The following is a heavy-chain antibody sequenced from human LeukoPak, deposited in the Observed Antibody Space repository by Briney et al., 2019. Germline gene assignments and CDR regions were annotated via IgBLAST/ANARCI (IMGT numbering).Heavy chain of an antibody. CDR3: AKGLKAGVGPYMGYHYYMDV. V-gene: IGHV3-23*01. J-gene: IGHJ6*03. Sequence: GGSLRLSCAASGFPFSNYAMSWVCQAPGKGLKWVATVNDNGAATYYADSVKGRFTISRDNSYNTVSLQMNGLRDEDTGVYYCAKGLKAGVGPYMGYHYYMDVWGKGATVTVSS. D-gene: IGHD3-16*01. CDR2: VNDNGAAT. CDR1: GFPFSNYA.